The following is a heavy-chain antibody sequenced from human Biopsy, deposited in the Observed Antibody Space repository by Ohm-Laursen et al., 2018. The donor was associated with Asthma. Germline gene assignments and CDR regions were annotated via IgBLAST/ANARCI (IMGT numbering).Heavy chain of an antibody. D-gene: IGHD3-10*01. CDR1: GDTFNSAG. J-gene: IGHJ6*02. Sequence: ASVKVSCNASGDTFNSAGITWVRQAPGQGLEWMGWISVYNGNTKVAQKLQDRVTMITDTSTSTAYMELRSLRSDDTAVYFCARAVDYSHYYGIDVWGQGTTVTVS. CDR3: ARAVDYSHYYGIDV. CDR2: ISVYNGNT. V-gene: IGHV1-18*01.